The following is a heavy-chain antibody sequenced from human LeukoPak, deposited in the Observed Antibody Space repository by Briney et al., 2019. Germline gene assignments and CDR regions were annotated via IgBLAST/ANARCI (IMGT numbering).Heavy chain of an antibody. CDR1: GYTFVSYY. V-gene: IGHV1-46*01. J-gene: IGHJ4*02. CDR3: ARAVGANYYDSSGYFDY. Sequence: ASVKIPCKASGYTFVSYYMHGVRQAPAQGLVGMGIINPSGGSTSYAQKFQGRVTMTRDTSTSTVYMELSSLRSEDTAVYYCARAVGANYYDSSGYFDYWGQGTLVTVSS. CDR2: INPSGGST. D-gene: IGHD3-22*01.